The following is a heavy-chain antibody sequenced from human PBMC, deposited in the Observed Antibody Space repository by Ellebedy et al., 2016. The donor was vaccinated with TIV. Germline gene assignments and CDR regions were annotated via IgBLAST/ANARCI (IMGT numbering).Heavy chain of an antibody. V-gene: IGHV4-39*01. J-gene: IGHJ4*02. D-gene: IGHD2-21*02. CDR2: VFYSGSP. CDR1: GGAESSTGYY. Sequence: MPSETLSLTCSVSGGAESSTGYYWARSRQPPGKGLEYIGSVFYSGSPYYHPSFKSRVTLSADTSKNQISLNLRTLTAADTAVYYCARTDPWQPIDDWGQGILVSVSS. CDR3: ARTDPWQPIDD.